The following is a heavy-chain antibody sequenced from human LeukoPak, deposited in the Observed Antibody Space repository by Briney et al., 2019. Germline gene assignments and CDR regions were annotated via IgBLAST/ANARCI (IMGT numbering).Heavy chain of an antibody. V-gene: IGHV3-23*01. Sequence: GGSLRLSCAGSGFPFSSYTINWVRQGPGKAMEWASTISHSGATYYADSVKGRFTISRDNSKNTVFLQMNSLRAEDTALYFCARRSHASPAGYSPFFDSWGQGTLVTVSS. J-gene: IGHJ4*02. CDR3: ARRSHASPAGYSPFFDS. D-gene: IGHD6-13*01. CDR1: GFPFSSYT. CDR2: ISHSGAT.